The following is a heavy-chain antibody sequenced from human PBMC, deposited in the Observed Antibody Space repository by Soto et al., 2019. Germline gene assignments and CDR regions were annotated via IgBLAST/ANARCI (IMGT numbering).Heavy chain of an antibody. V-gene: IGHV3-23*01. CDR2: LPERGSGP. Sequence: GSLRLSCAAAGFTFGHYAMSWVGQAPGKGLEWVSALPERGSGPYYADSVQGRFTISRDNSKNSLYLQMNSLRADDTAVYDSAKKTCGSYGRNYGVDVWGQGTTVTVSS. D-gene: IGHD5-18*01. CDR1: GFTFGHYA. CDR3: AKKTCGSYGRNYGVDV. J-gene: IGHJ6*02.